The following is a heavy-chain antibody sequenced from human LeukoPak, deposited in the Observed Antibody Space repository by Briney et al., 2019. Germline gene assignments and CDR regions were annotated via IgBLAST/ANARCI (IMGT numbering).Heavy chain of an antibody. CDR3: ARGGSPSDY. Sequence: TGGSLRLSCAASGFTFSSYLMHWVRQRPGQGLVWVSRIHLDGRTTNYADSVKGRFTISRDNAKNTLSLEMNSLRPEDTAVYYCARGGSPSDYWGQGTLVSVSS. CDR2: IHLDGRTT. CDR1: GFTFSSYL. D-gene: IGHD3-16*01. J-gene: IGHJ4*02. V-gene: IGHV3-74*01.